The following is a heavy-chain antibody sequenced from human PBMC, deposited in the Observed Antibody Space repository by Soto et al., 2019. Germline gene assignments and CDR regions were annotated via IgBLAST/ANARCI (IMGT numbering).Heavy chain of an antibody. Sequence: ASVKVSCKASGYAFTSYAMHLVRQAPGQRLEWMGWVNAGNGNTKYSQKFQGRVTITRDTSASTAYMELSSLRSEDTAVYYCARCGNYDYVWGSYRPGPIDYWGQGTLVTVSS. CDR3: ARCGNYDYVWGSYRPGPIDY. J-gene: IGHJ4*02. CDR2: VNAGNGNT. V-gene: IGHV1-3*01. CDR1: GYAFTSYA. D-gene: IGHD3-16*02.